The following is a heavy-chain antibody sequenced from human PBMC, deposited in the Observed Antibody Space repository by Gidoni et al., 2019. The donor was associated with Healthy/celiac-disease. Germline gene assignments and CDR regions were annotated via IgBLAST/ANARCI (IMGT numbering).Heavy chain of an antibody. J-gene: IGHJ4*02. Sequence: EVQLVESGGGLVQPGGSLRLSCAASGFTFSSYSMNWVRQAPGKGLEWVSYISSSSSTIYYADSVKGRFTISRDNAKNSLYLQMNSLRAEDTAVYYCARATEQQTLEGLDYWGQGTLVTVSS. D-gene: IGHD6-13*01. V-gene: IGHV3-48*04. CDR1: GFTFSSYS. CDR3: ARATEQQTLEGLDY. CDR2: ISSSSSTI.